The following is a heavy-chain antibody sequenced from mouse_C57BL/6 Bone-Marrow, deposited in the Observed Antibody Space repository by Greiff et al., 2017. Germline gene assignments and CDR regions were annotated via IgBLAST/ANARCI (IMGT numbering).Heavy chain of an antibody. CDR3: AREGPWFAY. CDR2: INPYNGGT. J-gene: IGHJ3*01. CDR1: GYTFTDYY. Sequence: VQLQQSGPVLVKPGASVKMSCKASGYTFTDYYMNWVKQSHGKSLEWIGVINPYNGGTSYNQKFKGKATLTVYKSSSTAYMELNSLTSEDSAVYYCAREGPWFAYWGQGTLVTVSA. V-gene: IGHV1-19*01.